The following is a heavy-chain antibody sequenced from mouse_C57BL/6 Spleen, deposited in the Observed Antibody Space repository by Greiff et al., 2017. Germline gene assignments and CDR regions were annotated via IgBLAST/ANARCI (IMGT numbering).Heavy chain of an antibody. D-gene: IGHD2-1*01. CDR3: AREEDYGNSFAY. CDR2: INPGSGGT. J-gene: IGHJ3*01. Sequence: VKLQESGAELVRPGTSVKVSCKASGYAFTNYLIEWVKQRPGQGLEWIGGINPGSGGTNYNEKFKGKATLTADKSSITAYMQLSSLTSEDSAVYFCAREEDYGNSFAYWGQGTLVTVSA. CDR1: GYAFTNYL. V-gene: IGHV1-54*01.